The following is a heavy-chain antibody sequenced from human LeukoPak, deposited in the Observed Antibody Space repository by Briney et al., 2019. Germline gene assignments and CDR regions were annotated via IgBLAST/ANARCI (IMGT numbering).Heavy chain of an antibody. CDR2: INHSGST. CDR3: AGVVAATLYYYYYMDV. V-gene: IGHV4-34*01. CDR1: GGSFSGYY. D-gene: IGHD2-15*01. Sequence: SETLSLTCAVYGGSFSGYYWSWIRQPPGKGLEWIGEINHSGSTNYNPSLKSRVTISVDTSKNQFSLKLSSVTAADTAVYYCAGVVAATLYYYYYMDVWGKGTTVTVSS. J-gene: IGHJ6*03.